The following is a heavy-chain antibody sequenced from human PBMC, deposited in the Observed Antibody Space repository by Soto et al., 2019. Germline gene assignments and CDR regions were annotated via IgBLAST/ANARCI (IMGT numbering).Heavy chain of an antibody. D-gene: IGHD2-2*01. CDR1: GFTFGDYA. CDR2: IRSTAHGGTT. Sequence: EVQVIESGGGLVQPGRSLRLSCTASGFTFGDYAMSWVRQAPGKGLEWVGFIRSTAHGGTTEYAASVKGRFTISRDDSKSIAYLQMSSLKTEDTAVYSCTVTYCSGTSCFYYYGMDVWGQGTTVTVSS. V-gene: IGHV3-49*04. J-gene: IGHJ6*02. CDR3: TVTYCSGTSCFYYYGMDV.